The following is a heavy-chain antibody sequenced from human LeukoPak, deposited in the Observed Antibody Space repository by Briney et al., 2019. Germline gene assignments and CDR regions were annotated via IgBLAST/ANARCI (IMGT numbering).Heavy chain of an antibody. V-gene: IGHV3-66*01. Sequence: GGSLGLSCAASGFTFSSYGMHWVRQAPGKGLEWVSVIYNTGGTKYADSVRGRFTISRDNSKNTLFLQMDSLRPEDTAVYYCVRATWDYWGQGTLVTVSS. CDR3: VRATWDY. CDR2: IYNTGGT. CDR1: GFTFSSYG. J-gene: IGHJ4*02.